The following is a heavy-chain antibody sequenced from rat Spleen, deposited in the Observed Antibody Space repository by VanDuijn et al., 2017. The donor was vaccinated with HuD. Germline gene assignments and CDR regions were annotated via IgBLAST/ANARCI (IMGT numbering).Heavy chain of an antibody. J-gene: IGHJ2*01. D-gene: IGHD4-3*01. CDR1: GLSLSSNS. V-gene: IGHV2-47*01. Sequence: QVQLKESGPTLVQPSQTLSLTCSVSGLSLSSNSVSWIRQPPGKGLEWMGVIWSGGGTDYNSALRSRLSISRDTSKNQVFLEMNSLQTDDTGTYYCARYNSGFDYWGQGVMVTVSS. CDR2: IWSGGGT. CDR3: ARYNSGFDY.